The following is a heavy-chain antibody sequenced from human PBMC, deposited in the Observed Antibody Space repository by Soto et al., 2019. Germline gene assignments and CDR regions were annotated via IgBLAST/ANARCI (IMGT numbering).Heavy chain of an antibody. CDR2: IYYSGST. CDR1: GGSISSYY. Sequence: PSETLSLTGTVSGGSISSYYWSWIRQPPGKGLEWIGYIYYSGSTNYNPSLKSRVTISVDTSKNQFSLKLSSVTAADTAVYYCARDRLNYDILTGYYPDAFDIWGQGTMVTVSS. J-gene: IGHJ3*02. CDR3: ARDRLNYDILTGYYPDAFDI. V-gene: IGHV4-59*01. D-gene: IGHD3-9*01.